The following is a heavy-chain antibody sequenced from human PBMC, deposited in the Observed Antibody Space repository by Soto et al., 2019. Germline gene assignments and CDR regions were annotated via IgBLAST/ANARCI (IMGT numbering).Heavy chain of an antibody. CDR3: ARGRGTHKF. V-gene: IGHV4-59*01. CDR2: IYFNGTT. CDR1: GVTLSGYY. D-gene: IGHD3-16*01. J-gene: IGHJ4*02. Sequence: SETLSLTCSVSGVTLSGYYWSWIRQTPGKTLEWIGCIYFNGTTNYNPSLKSRVTISLDMSKNQFSLKLRSVTATDTAVYHCARGRGTHKFWGRGALVTVSS.